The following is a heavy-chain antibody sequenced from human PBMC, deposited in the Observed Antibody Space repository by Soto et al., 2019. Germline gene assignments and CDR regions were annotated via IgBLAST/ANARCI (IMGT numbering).Heavy chain of an antibody. Sequence: PXXTLSLTCTVSSASFSGYYWSWIRQPPGXXXXXXGXIXXXGNXXYTXXXXXXAKXXXXXXXNHFYMTLTSVTAARTAVYYCVRGSGWYFYWGQGTLVTVSS. V-gene: IGHV4-59*01. CDR2: IXXXGNX. CDR3: VRGSGWYFY. J-gene: IGHJ4*02. D-gene: IGHD6-19*01. CDR1: SASFSGYY.